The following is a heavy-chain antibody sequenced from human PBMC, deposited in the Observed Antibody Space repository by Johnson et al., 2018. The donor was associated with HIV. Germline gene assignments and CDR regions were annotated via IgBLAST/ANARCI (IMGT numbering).Heavy chain of an antibody. CDR3: AKDLQQPQRGEHALAQDAFDI. J-gene: IGHJ3*02. Sequence: VQLVESGGGLVQPGGSLRLSCAASGFTFSSYAMSWVRQAPGKGLEWVSAISGSGGSTYYADSVKGRFTISSDNSKNTLYLQMNSLRAEDTAVYSCAKDLQQPQRGEHALAQDAFDIWGQGTMVTVSS. V-gene: IGHV3-23*04. D-gene: IGHD6-13*01. CDR2: ISGSGGST. CDR1: GFTFSSYA.